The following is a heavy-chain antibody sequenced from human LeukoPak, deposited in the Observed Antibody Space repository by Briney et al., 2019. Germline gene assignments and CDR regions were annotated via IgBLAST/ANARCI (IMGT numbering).Heavy chain of an antibody. CDR1: GGSISSYY. J-gene: IGHJ4*02. Sequence: SETLSLTCTVSGGSISSYYWSWIRQPPGEGLEWIGYIYYSGSTNYNPSLKSRVTISVDTSKNQFSLKLNSVTAADTAVYYCARGYYDSSGYWLSYFDYWGQGTLVTVSS. V-gene: IGHV4-59*01. CDR2: IYYSGST. CDR3: ARGYYDSSGYWLSYFDY. D-gene: IGHD3-22*01.